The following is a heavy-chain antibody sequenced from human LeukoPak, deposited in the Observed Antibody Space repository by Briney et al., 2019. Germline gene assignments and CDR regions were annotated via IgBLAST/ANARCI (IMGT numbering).Heavy chain of an antibody. CDR2: IYYSGST. CDR1: GGSTSSSSYY. J-gene: IGHJ4*02. V-gene: IGHV4-39*01. D-gene: IGHD3/OR15-3a*01. CDR3: ARQTGSGLFILP. Sequence: PSETLSLTCTVSGGSTSSSSYYWGWIRQPPGKGLEWIGSIYYSGSTYYNPSLKSRVTISVDTSKNQFSLKLSSVTAADTAVYYCARQTGSGLFILPGGQGTLVTVSS.